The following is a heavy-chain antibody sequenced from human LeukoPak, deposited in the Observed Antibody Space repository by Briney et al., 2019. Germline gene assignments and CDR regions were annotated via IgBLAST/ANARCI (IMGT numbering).Heavy chain of an antibody. Sequence: GGSLRLSCAASGFTFSSYAMSWVRQAPGKGLEWVSAISGSGGSTYYADSVKGRFTISRDNSKNTLYLQMNSLRAEDTAVYYCAKVLTSGYSYGYLFDYWGQGTLVTVSS. CDR2: ISGSGGST. CDR1: GFTFSSYA. D-gene: IGHD5-18*01. J-gene: IGHJ4*02. CDR3: AKVLTSGYSYGYLFDY. V-gene: IGHV3-23*01.